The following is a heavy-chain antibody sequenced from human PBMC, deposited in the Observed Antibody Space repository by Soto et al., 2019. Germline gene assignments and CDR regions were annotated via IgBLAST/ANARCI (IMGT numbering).Heavy chain of an antibody. CDR1: GYSFTSYL. CDR2: IYPGDSDT. Sequence: GESLKISFKGSGYSFTSYLICWVRQMPVKGLEWMGIIYPGDSDTRYSPSFQGQVTISADKSISTAYLQWSSLKASDTAMYYCARHSDMIVYGYAFDIWGQGTMVPV. CDR3: ARHSDMIVYGYAFDI. V-gene: IGHV5-51*01. J-gene: IGHJ3*02. D-gene: IGHD3-22*01.